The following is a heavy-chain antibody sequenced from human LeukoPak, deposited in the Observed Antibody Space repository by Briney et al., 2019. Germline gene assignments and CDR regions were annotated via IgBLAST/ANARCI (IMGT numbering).Heavy chain of an antibody. V-gene: IGHV4-59*08. D-gene: IGHD6-13*01. CDR3: ARRRAEGGSNGHYNWFDP. J-gene: IGHJ5*02. CDR2: IYFSGTT. Sequence: SETLSLTCTVSGDSINAYYLGWIRQPPGKGLEWIGYIYFSGTTKYNPSLESRVTISVDTSKNQSSLKLSSVTAADTAVYYCARRRAEGGSNGHYNWFDPWGQGILVTVSS. CDR1: GDSINAYY.